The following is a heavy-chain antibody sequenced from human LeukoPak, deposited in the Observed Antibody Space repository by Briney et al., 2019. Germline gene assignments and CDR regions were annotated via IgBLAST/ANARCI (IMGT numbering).Heavy chain of an antibody. J-gene: IGHJ5*02. CDR2: ISSSGSTI. CDR3: ARDRSSSSPWFDP. D-gene: IGHD6-6*01. Sequence: GGSLRLSCAASGFTFSDYYMSWIRQAPGKGLEWVSYISSSGSTIYYADSVKGRFTISRDNAKNSLYLQMNSLRAEDTAVYYCARDRSSSSPWFDPWGQGTLVTVSS. V-gene: IGHV3-11*04. CDR1: GFTFSDYY.